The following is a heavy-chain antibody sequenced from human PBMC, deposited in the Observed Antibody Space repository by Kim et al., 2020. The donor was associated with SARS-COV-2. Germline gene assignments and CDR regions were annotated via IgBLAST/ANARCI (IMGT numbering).Heavy chain of an antibody. V-gene: IGHV1-18*01. J-gene: IGHJ5*02. CDR3: AREGVRYCSSTSCYTAWFDP. D-gene: IGHD2-2*02. CDR2: ISAYNGNT. CDR1: GYTFTSYG. Sequence: ASVKVSCKASGYTFTSYGISWVRQAPGQGLEWMGWISAYNGNTNYAQKLQGRVTMTTDTSTSTAYMELRSLRSDDTAVYYCAREGVRYCSSTSCYTAWFDPSGQGTLVTVSS.